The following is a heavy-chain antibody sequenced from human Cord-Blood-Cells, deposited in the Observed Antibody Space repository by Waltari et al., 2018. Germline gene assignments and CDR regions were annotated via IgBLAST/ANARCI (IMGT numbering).Heavy chain of an antibody. J-gene: IGHJ4*02. CDR2: LYPEEGET. CDR3: ATDALKKRDSSGYYY. D-gene: IGHD3-22*01. Sequence: QVQLVQSGAEVKKPEASVKVSCKVSGYTLTELSMHWVRQAPGKGLEWMGGLYPEEGETIYAQKCQGRVTMTEDTSTDTAYMELSSLRSEDTAVYYCATDALKKRDSSGYYYWGQGTLVTVSS. CDR1: GYTLTELS. V-gene: IGHV1-24*01.